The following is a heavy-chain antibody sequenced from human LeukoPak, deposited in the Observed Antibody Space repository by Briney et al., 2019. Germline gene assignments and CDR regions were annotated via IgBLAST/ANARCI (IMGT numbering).Heavy chain of an antibody. CDR1: GYTFTSYG. CDR2: INPNSGGT. CDR3: TREGVDWNHSVYYFDY. J-gene: IGHJ4*02. Sequence: ASVKVSCKASGYTFTSYGISWVRQAPGQGLEWMGWINPNSGGTNYAQKFQGRVTMTRDTSISTAYMELSRLRSDDTAVYYCTREGVDWNHSVYYFDYWGQGTLVTVSS. D-gene: IGHD1-1*01. V-gene: IGHV1-2*02.